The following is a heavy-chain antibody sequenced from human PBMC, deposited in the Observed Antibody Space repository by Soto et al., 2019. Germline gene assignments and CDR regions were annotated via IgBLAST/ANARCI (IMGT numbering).Heavy chain of an antibody. CDR2: ISAYNGNT. Sequence: ASVELSCTASGYSFTSYGSSWVRQAPGQGLEWMGWISAYNGNTNYAQKLQGRVTMTTDTSTSTAYMELRSLRSDDTAVYYCARDKWELSNTYYFDYWGQGTLVTVSS. J-gene: IGHJ4*02. V-gene: IGHV1-18*01. CDR3: ARDKWELSNTYYFDY. D-gene: IGHD1-26*01. CDR1: GYSFTSYG.